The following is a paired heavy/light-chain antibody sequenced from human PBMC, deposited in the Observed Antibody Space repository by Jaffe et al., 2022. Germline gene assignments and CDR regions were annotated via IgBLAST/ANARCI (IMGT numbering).Light chain of an antibody. CDR1: QSVSSY. CDR2: DAS. Sequence: EIVLTQSPATLSLSPGERATLSCRASQSVSSYLAWYQQKPGQAPRLLIYDASNRATGIPARFSGSGSGTDFTLTISSLEPEDFAVYYCQQRSNWPPEVTFGPGTKVDIK. V-gene: IGKV3-11*01. J-gene: IGKJ3*01. CDR3: QQRSNWPPEVT.
Heavy chain of an antibody. CDR3: ARILDYDILTGYPGINDY. J-gene: IGHJ4*02. CDR2: IFSNDEK. V-gene: IGHV2-26*01. D-gene: IGHD3-9*01. CDR1: GFSLSNARMG. Sequence: QVTLKESGPVLVKPTETLTLTCTVSGFSLSNARMGVSWIRQPPGKALEWLAHIFSNDEKSYSTSLKSRLTISKDTSKSQVVLTMTNMDPVDTATYYCARILDYDILTGYPGINDYWGQGTLVTVSS.